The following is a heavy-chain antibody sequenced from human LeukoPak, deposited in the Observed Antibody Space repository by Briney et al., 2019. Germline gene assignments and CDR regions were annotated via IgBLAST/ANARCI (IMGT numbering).Heavy chain of an antibody. J-gene: IGHJ4*02. D-gene: IGHD1-26*01. CDR3: ARDRFPVRGSYSDY. CDR2: IIPILGIA. V-gene: IGHV1-69*04. CDR1: GGTFSSYA. Sequence: SVKVSCKASGGTFSSYAISWVRQAPGQGLEWMGRIIPILGIANYAQKFQGRVTITADKSTSTAYMELSSLRSEDAAVYYCARDRFPVRGSYSDYWGQGTLVTVSS.